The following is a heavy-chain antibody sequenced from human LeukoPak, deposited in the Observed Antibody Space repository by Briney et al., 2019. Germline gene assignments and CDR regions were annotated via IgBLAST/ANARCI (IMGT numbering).Heavy chain of an antibody. J-gene: IGHJ3*02. V-gene: IGHV1-69-2*01. Sequence: ASVKVSCKASGFTFTDYYIHWVQQAPGKGLEWMGRVDPDHGSTIYAGKFQGRVTMTEDTSTDTAYMELSSLRSEDTAVYYCARAAVLEWLSPFDIWGQGTMVTVSS. CDR2: VDPDHGST. CDR3: ARAAVLEWLSPFDI. D-gene: IGHD3-3*01. CDR1: GFTFTDYY.